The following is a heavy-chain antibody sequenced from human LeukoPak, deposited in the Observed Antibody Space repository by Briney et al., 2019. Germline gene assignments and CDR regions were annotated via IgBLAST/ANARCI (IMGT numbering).Heavy chain of an antibody. D-gene: IGHD3-10*01. CDR2: IYYSGST. CDR1: GGSISSYY. Sequence: SETLSLTCTVSGGSISSYYWSWIRQPPGRGLEWIGYIYYSGSTNYNPSLKSRVTISVDTSKNQFSLKLSSVTAADTAVYYCARLWFGESFGWFDPWGQGTLVTVSS. V-gene: IGHV4-59*12. J-gene: IGHJ5*02. CDR3: ARLWFGESFGWFDP.